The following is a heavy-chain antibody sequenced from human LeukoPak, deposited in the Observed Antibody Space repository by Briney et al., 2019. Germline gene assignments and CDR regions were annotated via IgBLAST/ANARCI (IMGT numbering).Heavy chain of an antibody. J-gene: IGHJ4*02. Sequence: PSETLSLTCTVSGGSISPYLWSWIRQPPGKGLEWIGYIYYRGSTNYNPSLKSRVTISLDTSKDQFSLKLSSVTAADTAVYYCAREGVVKGYFDYWGQGTLVTVSS. CDR1: GGSISPYL. CDR2: IYYRGST. CDR3: AREGVVKGYFDY. D-gene: IGHD3-3*01. V-gene: IGHV4-59*01.